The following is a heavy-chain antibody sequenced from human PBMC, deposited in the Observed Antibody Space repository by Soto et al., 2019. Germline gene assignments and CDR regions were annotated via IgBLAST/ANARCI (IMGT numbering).Heavy chain of an antibody. CDR2: IAYDGRNK. V-gene: IGHV3-30*04. J-gene: IGHJ4*02. D-gene: IGHD1-1*01. CDR3: AGELGRGFDC. CDR1: GFTFSSYA. Sequence: QVQLVESGGGVVQPGRSLRLSCAASGFTFSSYAMHWVRQAPGKGLEWVAVIAYDGRNKYYADSVKGRFTISRDNSKNALYRQMNSGRVEDAAVYYWAGELGRGFDCGGQGTLVTVSS.